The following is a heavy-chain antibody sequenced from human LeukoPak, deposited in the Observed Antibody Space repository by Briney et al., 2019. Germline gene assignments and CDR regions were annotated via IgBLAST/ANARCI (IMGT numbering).Heavy chain of an antibody. D-gene: IGHD3-10*01. CDR1: GFTFSNYA. CDR3: ARGSLYFGELLSIDY. V-gene: IGHV3-30-3*01. Sequence: GGSLRLSCAASGFTFSNYAVHWVRQAPDKGLEWVAVLSHDGSNEYYADSMKGRFTVSRDNSRNTLYLQMNSLRDEDTAVYYCARGSLYFGELLSIDYWGQGTLVTVSS. J-gene: IGHJ4*02. CDR2: LSHDGSNE.